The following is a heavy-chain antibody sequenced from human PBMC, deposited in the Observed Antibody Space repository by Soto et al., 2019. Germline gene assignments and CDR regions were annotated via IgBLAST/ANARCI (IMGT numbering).Heavy chain of an antibody. Sequence: QVQLVQSGAEVKKPGSSVKVSCKASGGTFSSYAISWVRQAPGQGLEWMGGIIPIFGTANYAQKVQGRGTITEDESTSTDYMELSSLRSEDTAVYYCARDLRIKWIQLWSNYYYYGMDVWGQGTTVTVSS. CDR1: GGTFSSYA. CDR3: ARDLRIKWIQLWSNYYYYGMDV. CDR2: IIPIFGTA. J-gene: IGHJ6*02. V-gene: IGHV1-69*01. D-gene: IGHD5-18*01.